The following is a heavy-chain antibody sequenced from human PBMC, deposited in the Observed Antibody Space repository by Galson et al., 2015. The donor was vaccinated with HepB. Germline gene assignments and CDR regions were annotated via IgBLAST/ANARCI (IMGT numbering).Heavy chain of an antibody. CDR2: ISGSDDST. V-gene: IGHV3-23*01. CDR1: GFAFSRYA. J-gene: IGHJ5*02. Sequence: SLRLSCAASGFAFSRYAMSWVRQAPGKGLEWVSAISGSDDSTYFADSGKGRFSIFRDNSKNTLYLQLNSLRAEDTAVYYCARDRSWFDPWGQGTLVTVSS. CDR3: ARDRSWFDP.